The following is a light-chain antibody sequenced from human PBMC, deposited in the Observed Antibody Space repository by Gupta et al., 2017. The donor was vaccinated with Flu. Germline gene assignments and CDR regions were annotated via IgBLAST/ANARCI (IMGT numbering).Light chain of an antibody. V-gene: IGLV2-8*01. CDR3: CSFAGTNTCV. CDR2: EVT. CDR1: SSDVAAYNS. J-gene: IGLJ1*01. Sequence: SSLNQPPSASGSPCPSVTISFTGTSSDVAAYNSVSWYQQGPGKAPKLMIYEVTKRPSGVPDRFSGSKSGNTASLTVSGLQGEEEADYYCCSFAGTNTCVCGGGTKITVL.